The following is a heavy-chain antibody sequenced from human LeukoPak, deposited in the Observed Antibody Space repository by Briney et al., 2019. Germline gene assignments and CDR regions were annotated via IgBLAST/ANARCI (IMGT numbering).Heavy chain of an antibody. Sequence: QSGGSLRLSCAASGFTFSSYAMTWIRQAPGKGLEWVSAISGSGGSTYYADSVKGRFTISRDNSKNTLYLQMNSLRAEDTAVYYCAKDDRQWLAFDYWGQGTLVTVSS. CDR1: GFTFSSYA. D-gene: IGHD6-19*01. CDR2: ISGSGGST. CDR3: AKDDRQWLAFDY. J-gene: IGHJ4*02. V-gene: IGHV3-23*01.